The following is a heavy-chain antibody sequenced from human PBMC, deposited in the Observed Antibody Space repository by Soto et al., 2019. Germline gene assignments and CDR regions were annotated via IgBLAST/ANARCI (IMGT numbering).Heavy chain of an antibody. J-gene: IGHJ4*02. D-gene: IGHD3-10*01. CDR3: AKGSGFGELLGNFDH. CDR2: ISGSGGST. CDR1: GFTFSSYA. V-gene: IGHV3-23*01. Sequence: EVQLLESGGGLVQPGGSLRLSCAASGFTFSSYAMSWVRQAPGKGLEWVSAISGSGGSTYYADSVKGRCTISGDNSKNTVYLQMNGLGAVATAVYYCAKGSGFGELLGNFDHWGQGALVTVSS.